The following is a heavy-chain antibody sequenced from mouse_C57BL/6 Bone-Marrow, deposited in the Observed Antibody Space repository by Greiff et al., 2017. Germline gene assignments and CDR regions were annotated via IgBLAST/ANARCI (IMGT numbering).Heavy chain of an antibody. Sequence: QVHVKQSGAELVKPGASVKLSCKASGYTFTEYTIHWVKQRSGQGLEWIGWFYPGSGSIKYNEKFKDKATLTADKSSSTVYMELSRLTSEDSAVYVCARREDRYSAGWRFAYWGQGTLVTVSA. D-gene: IGHD3-2*02. CDR1: GYTFTEYT. CDR3: ARREDRYSAGWRFAY. V-gene: IGHV1-62-2*01. CDR2: FYPGSGSI. J-gene: IGHJ3*01.